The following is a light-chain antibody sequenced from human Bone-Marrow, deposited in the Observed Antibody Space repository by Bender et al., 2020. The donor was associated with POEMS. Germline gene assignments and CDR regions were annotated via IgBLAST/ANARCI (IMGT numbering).Light chain of an antibody. Sequence: QSALTQPASVSGSPGQSITISCSGTSSDIGNYNLISWYQLHPGKAPKPLIYEGSKRPSGVSNRFSASKSGNTASLTISGLRAEDEGEYHCSSYAGDNTYVFGTGTKVIVL. J-gene: IGLJ1*01. CDR1: SSDIGNYNL. CDR2: EGS. V-gene: IGLV2-23*01. CDR3: SSYAGDNTYV.